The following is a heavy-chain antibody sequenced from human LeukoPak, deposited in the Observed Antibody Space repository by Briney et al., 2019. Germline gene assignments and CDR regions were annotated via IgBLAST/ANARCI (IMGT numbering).Heavy chain of an antibody. Sequence: ASVKVSCKASGYTFTGYYMHWVRQAPGQGLGWMGWINPNSGGTNYAQKFQGRVTMTKDTSISTAYMELSRLRSDDTAVYYCARGVGKAMSIAAPKNTEFDYWGQGTLVTVSS. D-gene: IGHD6-6*01. J-gene: IGHJ4*02. CDR3: ARGVGKAMSIAAPKNTEFDY. V-gene: IGHV1-2*02. CDR1: GYTFTGYY. CDR2: INPNSGGT.